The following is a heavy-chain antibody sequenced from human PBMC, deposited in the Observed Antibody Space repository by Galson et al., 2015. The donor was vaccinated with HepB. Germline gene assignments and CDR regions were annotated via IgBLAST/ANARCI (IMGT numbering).Heavy chain of an antibody. CDR2: IDENGGEK. V-gene: IGHV3-7*03. CDR1: GFTFSRYW. Sequence: SLRLSCAASGFTFSRYWMIWVRQAPGKGLEWVANIDENGGEKNYLDSVRGRFAISRDNAKNSVFLQMNSLRAEDTAVYYCATYQICPGGGCRHFDYWGRGILVTVSS. J-gene: IGHJ4*02. D-gene: IGHD2-15*01. CDR3: ATYQICPGGGCRHFDY.